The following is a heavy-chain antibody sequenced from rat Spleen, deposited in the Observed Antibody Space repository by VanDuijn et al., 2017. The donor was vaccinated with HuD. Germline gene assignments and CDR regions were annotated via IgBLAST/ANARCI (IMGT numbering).Heavy chain of an antibody. J-gene: IGHJ2*01. D-gene: IGHD4-6*01. CDR2: IDYSGTT. Sequence: EVRLQESGPGLVKPSQSLSLTCSVTGSSITTNYWGWIRKFPGNKMEWMGYIDYSGTTSYNPSLKSRVSITRDTSKNQFFLHLNSVTTEDTATYYCATLGLGYFFDYWGQGVMVTVSS. CDR1: GSSITTNY. CDR3: ATLGLGYFFDY. V-gene: IGHV3-1*01.